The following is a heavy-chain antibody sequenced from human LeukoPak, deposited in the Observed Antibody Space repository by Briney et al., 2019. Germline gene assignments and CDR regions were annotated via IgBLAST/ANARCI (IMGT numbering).Heavy chain of an antibody. J-gene: IGHJ4*02. CDR3: ARDYYDSSGYFSLGY. CDR1: GYTFTSYG. CDR2: ISAYNGNT. Sequence: GASVKVSCKASGYTFTSYGISWVRQAPGQGLEWMGWISAYNGNTNYAQKLQGRVTMTTDTSTSTAYMELRSLRSDDTAVYYCARDYYDSSGYFSLGYWGQGTLVTVSS. D-gene: IGHD3-22*01. V-gene: IGHV1-18*01.